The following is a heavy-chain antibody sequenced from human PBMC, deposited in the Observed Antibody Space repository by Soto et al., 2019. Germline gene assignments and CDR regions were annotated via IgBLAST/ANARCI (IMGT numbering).Heavy chain of an antibody. CDR3: ARHGDYDAFDI. V-gene: IGHV4-59*08. J-gene: IGHJ3*02. D-gene: IGHD4-17*01. CDR1: GGSISSYY. CDR2: IYYSGST. Sequence: SETLSLTCTVSGGSISSYYWSWIRQPPGKGLEWIGYIYYSGSTNYNPSLKSRVTISVDTSKNQFSLKLSSVTAADTAVYYCARHGDYDAFDIWGQGTMVTVSS.